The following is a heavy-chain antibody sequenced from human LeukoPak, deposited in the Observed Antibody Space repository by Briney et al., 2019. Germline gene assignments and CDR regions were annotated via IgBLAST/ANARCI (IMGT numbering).Heavy chain of an antibody. CDR3: ARDRITMVRGGGPIDY. CDR1: GYTFTSYA. D-gene: IGHD3-10*01. J-gene: IGHJ4*02. Sequence: ASVKVSCKASGYTFTSYAMHWVRQAPGQRLEWMGWINAGNGNTKYSQKFQGSVTITRDTSASTAYMELSSLRSEDTAVYYCARDRITMVRGGGPIDYWGQGTLVTVTS. CDR2: INAGNGNT. V-gene: IGHV1-3*01.